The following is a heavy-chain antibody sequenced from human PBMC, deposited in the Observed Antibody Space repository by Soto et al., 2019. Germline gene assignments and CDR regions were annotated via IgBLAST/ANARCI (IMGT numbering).Heavy chain of an antibody. Sequence: SVKASSKASGVTFRTYTINWARQSPGQRLEWMRKIIPHPDDTNNAQKFQGRVTMSTDTSTSTAYMEVRSLRSDDTAVYYFVRDSQYCYEGVGSSLEYWGQRTLVTVSS. CDR3: VRDSQYCYEGVGSSLEY. J-gene: IGHJ4*02. V-gene: IGHV1-18*04. CDR1: GVTFRTYT. CDR2: IIPHPDDT. D-gene: IGHD2-2*01.